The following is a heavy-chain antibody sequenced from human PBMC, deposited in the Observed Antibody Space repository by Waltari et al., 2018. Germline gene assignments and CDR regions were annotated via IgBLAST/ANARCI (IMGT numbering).Heavy chain of an antibody. CDR3: ARGDYDYSGYIDY. V-gene: IGHV3-33*01. D-gene: IGHD3-22*01. CDR2: LWYDGSSQ. Sequence: QVQLVESGGGGVQPGTSLRLSCAADGFTFRRYAMHWVRQAPGKGLEWVAVLWYDGSSQYYADSVKGRITISRDKSKDTLYLQMNSLRAEDTAVYYCARGDYDYSGYIDYWGQGTLVTVSS. J-gene: IGHJ4*02. CDR1: GFTFRRYA.